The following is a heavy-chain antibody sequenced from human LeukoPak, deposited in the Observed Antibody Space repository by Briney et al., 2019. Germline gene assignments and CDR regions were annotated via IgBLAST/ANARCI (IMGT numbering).Heavy chain of an antibody. D-gene: IGHD5-12*01. CDR3: ASGVATIDFDY. CDR1: GYTFTGYY. Sequence: GASVKVSCKSSGYTFTGYYMHWVRQAPGQGLEWMGCLNPNSGGTNYAQNFQGRVTMPRDTSISTAYMELSRLRSDDTAVYFCASGVATIDFDYWGQGTMVTVSS. V-gene: IGHV1-2*02. CDR2: LNPNSGGT. J-gene: IGHJ4*02.